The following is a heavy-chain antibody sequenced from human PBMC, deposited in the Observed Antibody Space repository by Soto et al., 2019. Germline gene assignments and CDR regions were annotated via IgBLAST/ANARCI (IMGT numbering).Heavy chain of an antibody. CDR2: VRNKANSYTT. V-gene: IGHV3-72*01. J-gene: IGHJ5*02. CDR1: GFIFSDQY. CDR3: VTSRAGTYLLGS. Sequence: GGSLRLSCAASGFIFSDQYMDWVRQAPGKGLEWVGRVRNKANSYTTEYAASVKGRFTVSRDDSEKSVYLQMNSLTSEDTAVYYCVTSRAGTYLLGSWGQGTLVTVSS. D-gene: IGHD3-16*01.